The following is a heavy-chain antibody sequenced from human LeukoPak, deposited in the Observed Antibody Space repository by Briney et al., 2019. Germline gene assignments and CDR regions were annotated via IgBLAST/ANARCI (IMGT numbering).Heavy chain of an antibody. CDR2: INHSGST. CDR3: ARSGLWCTNGVCYLYYSDY. Sequence: ASETLSLTCAVYGGSFSGYYWSWIRQPPGKGLEWIGEINHSGSTNYNPSLKSRVTISVDTSKNQFSLKLSSVTAADTAVYYCARSGLWCTNGVCYLYYSDYWGQGTLVTVSS. V-gene: IGHV4-34*01. J-gene: IGHJ4*02. D-gene: IGHD2-8*01. CDR1: GGSFSGYY.